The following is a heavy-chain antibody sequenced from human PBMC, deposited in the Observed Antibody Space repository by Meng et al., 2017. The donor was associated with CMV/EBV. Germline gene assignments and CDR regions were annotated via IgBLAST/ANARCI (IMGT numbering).Heavy chain of an antibody. CDR2: IYYSGST. V-gene: IGHV4-30-4*08. J-gene: IGHJ4*02. CDR3: ARVGRTSCYDY. Sequence: HVQLEESGPGLVNTSQTLSLPFTVSGGSISSGDYYWSWIRQPPGKGLEWIGYIYYSGSTYYNPSLKSRVTISVDTSKNQFSLKLSSVTAADTAVYYCARVGRTSCYDYWGQGTLVTVSS. CDR1: GGSISSGDYY. D-gene: IGHD2-2*01.